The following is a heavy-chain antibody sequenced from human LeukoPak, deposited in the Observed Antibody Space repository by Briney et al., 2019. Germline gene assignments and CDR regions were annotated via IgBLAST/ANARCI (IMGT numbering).Heavy chain of an antibody. D-gene: IGHD1-26*01. CDR1: GGSISTYC. V-gene: IGHV4-59*01. CDR3: ARQVGIWFDP. Sequence: PSETLSLTCAVSGGSISTYCWSWIRQPPGKGLEWIGYIFYSGSTNYNPSLKSRVTISVDTSKNQFSLKLSSVTAADTAVYYCARQVGIWFDPWGQGTLVTVSS. CDR2: IFYSGST. J-gene: IGHJ5*02.